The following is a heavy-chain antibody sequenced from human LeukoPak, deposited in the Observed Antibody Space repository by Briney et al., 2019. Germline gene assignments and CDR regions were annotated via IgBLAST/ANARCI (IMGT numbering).Heavy chain of an antibody. CDR1: GFTFSNYW. J-gene: IGHJ4*02. CDR3: TRDYGRQGAD. D-gene: IGHD1-26*01. V-gene: IGHV3-7*04. Sequence: GGSLRFSCAASGFTFSNYWMSWVRQAPGKGLEWVANINQDGSAKYYVDSVKGRFTMSRDNAKNSLYLQMNSLRAEDTAVYYCTRDYGRQGADWGQGTLVTVSS. CDR2: INQDGSAK.